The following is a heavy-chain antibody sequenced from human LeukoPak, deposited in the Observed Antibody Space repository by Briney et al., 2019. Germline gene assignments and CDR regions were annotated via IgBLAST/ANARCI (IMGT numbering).Heavy chain of an antibody. Sequence: GGSLRLSCAASGITFSSYWMSWVRQAPEKGLEWVANIKQDGSRIYYVDSVKGRFTISRDNAKNSLYLQMNSLRAEDTAVYYCARAEAGEDYWGQGTLVTVSS. V-gene: IGHV3-7*01. J-gene: IGHJ4*02. CDR3: ARAEAGEDY. D-gene: IGHD3-16*01. CDR2: IKQDGSRI. CDR1: GITFSSYW.